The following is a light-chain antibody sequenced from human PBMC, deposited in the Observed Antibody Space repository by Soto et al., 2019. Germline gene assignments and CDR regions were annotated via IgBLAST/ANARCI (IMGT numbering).Light chain of an antibody. Sequence: EIVMTESPATLSVSPGEGVTLSCRASQSMTTKLAWYQQKPGQAPRLLIHGAFTRATGIPARFSGSGSGTEFTLTINRLEPEDFAVYYCQQYGTLITFGQGARLEIK. CDR2: GAF. CDR3: QQYGTLIT. V-gene: IGKV3-15*01. J-gene: IGKJ5*01. CDR1: QSMTTK.